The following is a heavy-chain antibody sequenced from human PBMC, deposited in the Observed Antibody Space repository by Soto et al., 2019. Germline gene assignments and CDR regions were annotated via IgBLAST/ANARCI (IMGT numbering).Heavy chain of an antibody. CDR3: VKATESQYYDILTGYYYFDY. D-gene: IGHD3-9*01. Sequence: GSLRLSCSASGFTFSSYAMHWVRQAPGKGLEYVSAISSNGGSTYYADSVKGRFTISRDNSKNTLYLQMSSLRAEDTAVYYCVKATESQYYDILTGYYYFDYWGQGTLVTVSS. V-gene: IGHV3-64D*09. CDR1: GFTFSSYA. CDR2: ISSNGGST. J-gene: IGHJ4*02.